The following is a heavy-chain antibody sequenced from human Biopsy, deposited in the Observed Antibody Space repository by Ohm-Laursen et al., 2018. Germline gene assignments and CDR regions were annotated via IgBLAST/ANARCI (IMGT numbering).Heavy chain of an antibody. D-gene: IGHD2-2*02. J-gene: IGHJ6*02. V-gene: IGHV2-70*16. CDR1: GFSLNTRGMS. Sequence: TQILTLTCTLSGFSLNTRGMSVTWIRQPPGKALEWLARIDWDDAKFYCESLKTRLTISKGTSENHVVLTLSDVAPVDTATYYCARIPILVVPAAIVYRHRRHLQGLDVWGQGTTVIVSS. CDR3: ARIPILVVPAAIVYRHRRHLQGLDV. CDR2: IDWDDAK.